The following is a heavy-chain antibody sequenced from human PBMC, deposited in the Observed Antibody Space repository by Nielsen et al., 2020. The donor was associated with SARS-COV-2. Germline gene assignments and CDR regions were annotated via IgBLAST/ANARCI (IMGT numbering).Heavy chain of an antibody. Sequence: SETLSLTCTVSGGSISSYYWSWIRQPPGKGLEWIGYIYYSGSTNYNPSLKSRVTISVDTSKNQFSLKLSSVTAADTALYYCARYVGYCSGGSCYSYDYWGQGTLVTVSS. CDR3: ARYVGYCSGGSCYSYDY. J-gene: IGHJ4*02. D-gene: IGHD2-15*01. CDR2: IYYSGST. V-gene: IGHV4-59*08. CDR1: GGSISSYY.